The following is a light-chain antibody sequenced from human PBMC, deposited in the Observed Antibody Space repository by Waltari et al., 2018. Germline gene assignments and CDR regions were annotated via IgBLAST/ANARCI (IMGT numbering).Light chain of an antibody. CDR3: QLWESGSDRVV. Sequence: SYVLTQPPSVSVAPGKAARITCGGTSLGSRIVHWYQQKPGQAPVLVIYYDSDRPSGIPERISGSKSGNTATLTISRVEAGDEAAYYCQLWESGSDRVVFGGGTKLTVL. CDR1: SLGSRI. CDR2: YDS. J-gene: IGLJ2*01. V-gene: IGLV3-21*01.